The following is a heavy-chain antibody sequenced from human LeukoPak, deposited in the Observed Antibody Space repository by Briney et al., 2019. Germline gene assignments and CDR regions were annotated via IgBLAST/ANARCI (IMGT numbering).Heavy chain of an antibody. Sequence: GGSLRLSCAVSGLTFSDSYMSWIRQAPGRGLEWISYISGSGSTIYHADSVKGRFTISRDNAKNSLYLQMNSLRAEDTAVYYCARIGVGAAFDYWGQGTLVTVSS. V-gene: IGHV3-11*01. CDR3: ARIGVGAAFDY. CDR1: GLTFSDSY. D-gene: IGHD1-26*01. J-gene: IGHJ4*02. CDR2: ISGSGSTI.